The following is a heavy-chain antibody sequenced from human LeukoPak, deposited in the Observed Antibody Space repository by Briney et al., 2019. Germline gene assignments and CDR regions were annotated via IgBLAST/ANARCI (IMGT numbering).Heavy chain of an antibody. CDR2: INPITGDT. D-gene: IGHD3-3*01. J-gene: IGHJ4*02. CDR3: ARYFAVPDGGGFDY. Sequence: ASVKVSCKASGYTFSGHYMHWVRQAPGQGLEWLGWINPITGDTKYAQKFQGSVTMTRDTSSSTVYMELSGLTSDDTAIYYCARYFAVPDGGGFDYWGQGTLVTVSS. V-gene: IGHV1-2*02. CDR1: GYTFSGHY.